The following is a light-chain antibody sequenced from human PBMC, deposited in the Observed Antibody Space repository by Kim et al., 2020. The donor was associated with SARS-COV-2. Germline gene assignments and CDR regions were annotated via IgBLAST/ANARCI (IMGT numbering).Light chain of an antibody. CDR2: DDN. CDR3: ATWDDSLNAHYV. CDR1: RSNIGSNS. V-gene: IGLV1-44*01. Sequence: MVTSSCSGSRSNIGSNSVNWYQQIPRAAPKLLIYDDNQRPSGVPDRFSGSKSGSSASLAISGLQSEDEADYFCATWDDSLNAHYVFGTGTKVTVL. J-gene: IGLJ1*01.